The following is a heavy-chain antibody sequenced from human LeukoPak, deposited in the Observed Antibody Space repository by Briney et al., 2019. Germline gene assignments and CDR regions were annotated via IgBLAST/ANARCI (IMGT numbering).Heavy chain of an antibody. CDR3: ARGDDFSGDH. J-gene: IGHJ4*02. CDR1: GFTISNFW. Sequence: GGSLRLSCATSGFTISNFWMSWVRQAPGRGLEWVANIHPEGNKKYHVESVKGRFTISRDNARNLLFLQMNGLRVEDTAVYYCARGDDFSGDHWGQGTLVTVSS. D-gene: IGHD1-1*01. V-gene: IGHV3-7*04. CDR2: IHPEGNKK.